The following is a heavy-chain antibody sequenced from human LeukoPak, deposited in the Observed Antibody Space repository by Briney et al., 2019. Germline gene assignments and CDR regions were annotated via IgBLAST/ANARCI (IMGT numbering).Heavy chain of an antibody. CDR2: IYYSGST. V-gene: IGHV4-39*07. CDR1: GGSISSSSYY. J-gene: IGHJ4*02. D-gene: IGHD5-24*01. Sequence: PSETLSLTCTVSGGSISSSSYYWGWIRQPPGKGLEWIGSIYYSGSTYYNPSLKSRVTISVDTSKNQFSLKLSSVTAADTAVYYCARTPMATIEGGDYWGQGTLVAVSS. CDR3: ARTPMATIEGGDY.